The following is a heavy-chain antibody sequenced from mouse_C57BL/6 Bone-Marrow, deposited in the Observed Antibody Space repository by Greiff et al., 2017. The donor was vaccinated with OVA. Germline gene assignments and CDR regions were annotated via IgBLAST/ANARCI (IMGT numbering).Heavy chain of an antibody. CDR3: ARYDSSGYEAY. V-gene: IGHV1-26*01. CDR2: INPNNGGT. J-gene: IGHJ3*01. CDR1: GYTFTDYY. Sequence: VQLQQSGPELVKPGASVKISCKASGYTFTDYYMNWVKQSHGKSLEWIGDINPNNGGTSYNQKFKSKATLTVDKSSSTAYMQLSSLTSEDSAVYYCARYDSSGYEAYWGQGTLVTVSA. D-gene: IGHD3-2*02.